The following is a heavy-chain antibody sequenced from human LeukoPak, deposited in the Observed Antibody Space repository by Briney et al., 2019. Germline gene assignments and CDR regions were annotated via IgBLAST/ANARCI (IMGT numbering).Heavy chain of an antibody. D-gene: IGHD5-18*01. CDR3: ATKRGYSYGYFDY. CDR2: IIPIFGTA. Sequence: SVTVSCKASGGTFSSYAISWVRQAPGQGLEWMGGIIPIFGTANYAQKFQGRVTITADESPSTAYMELSSLRSEDTAVYYCATKRGYSYGYFDYWGQGTLVTVSS. V-gene: IGHV1-69*13. CDR1: GGTFSSYA. J-gene: IGHJ4*02.